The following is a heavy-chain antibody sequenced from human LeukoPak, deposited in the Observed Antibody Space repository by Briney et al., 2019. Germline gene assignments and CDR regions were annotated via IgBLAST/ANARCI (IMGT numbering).Heavy chain of an antibody. CDR3: ARSGGYQAGWFDP. Sequence: PGGSLRLSCAASGFTFSNYWMTWFRQTPGKGLEWVGNIKPDGSEKYYVDSVKGRFTISRDNAKNSLYLQMNSLRAEDTAVYYCARSGGYQAGWFDPWGQGALVTVSS. J-gene: IGHJ5*02. CDR2: IKPDGSEK. CDR1: GFTFSNYW. V-gene: IGHV3-7*01. D-gene: IGHD2-15*01.